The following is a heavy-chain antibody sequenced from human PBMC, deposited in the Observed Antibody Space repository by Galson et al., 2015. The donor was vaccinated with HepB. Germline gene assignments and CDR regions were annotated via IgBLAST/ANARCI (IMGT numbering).Heavy chain of an antibody. CDR1: GFTFSSYA. V-gene: IGHV3-30*04. D-gene: IGHD3-22*01. CDR2: ISYDGSNK. J-gene: IGHJ4*02. Sequence: SLRLSCAASGFTFSSYAMHWVRQAPGKGLEWVAVISYDGSNKYYADSVKGRFTISRDNSKNTLYLQMNSLRAEDTAVYYCARENGYDSSGYYLWTSCLDYWGQGTLVTVSS. CDR3: ARENGYDSSGYYLWTSCLDY.